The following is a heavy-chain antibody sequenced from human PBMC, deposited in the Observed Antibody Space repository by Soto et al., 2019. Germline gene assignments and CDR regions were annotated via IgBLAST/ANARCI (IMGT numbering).Heavy chain of an antibody. Sequence: GGSLRLSCAASGFTFSNAWMNWVRQAPGKGLEWVGRIKSKTDGGTTDYAAPVKGRFTISRDDSKNTLYLQMNSLKTEDTAVYYCTTDHWVYDFWSGYYSDYWGQGTLVTVSS. V-gene: IGHV3-15*07. CDR3: TTDHWVYDFWSGYYSDY. CDR2: IKSKTDGGTT. J-gene: IGHJ4*02. D-gene: IGHD3-3*01. CDR1: GFTFSNAW.